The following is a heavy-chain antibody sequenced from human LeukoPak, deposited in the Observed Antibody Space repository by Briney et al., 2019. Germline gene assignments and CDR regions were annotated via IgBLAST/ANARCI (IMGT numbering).Heavy chain of an antibody. CDR2: INPAGSDT. CDR1: GFSFNSYW. V-gene: IGHV3-7*01. Sequence: PGGSLRLSCAASGFSFNSYWMTWVRQAPGRGLEWVANINPAGSDTYYVDPVKGRFTISRDNAKNLVYLQMNSLRAEDTAVYSCGGFGYAAAVDLWGQGTLVTVSS. J-gene: IGHJ4*02. CDR3: GGFGYAAAVDL. D-gene: IGHD6-13*01.